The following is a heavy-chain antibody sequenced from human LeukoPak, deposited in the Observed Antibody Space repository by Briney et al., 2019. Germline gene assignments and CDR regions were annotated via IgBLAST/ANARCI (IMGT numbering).Heavy chain of an antibody. J-gene: IGHJ4*02. CDR3: ARVHRRQWLGDFDY. CDR2: INHSGST. V-gene: IGHV4-34*01. CDR1: GGSFSGYY. D-gene: IGHD6-19*01. Sequence: SETLSLTCAVYGGSFSGYYWGWIRQPSGKGREWIGEINHSGSTNSNPSLKSRVTISVDTSKNQFTLKLSTVTAADTAVYYCARVHRRQWLGDFDYWGQGTLVTVSS.